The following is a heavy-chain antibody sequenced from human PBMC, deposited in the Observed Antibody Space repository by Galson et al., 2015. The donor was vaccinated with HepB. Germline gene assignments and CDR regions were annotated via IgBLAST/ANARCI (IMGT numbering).Heavy chain of an antibody. Sequence: SLRLSCAASGFTFSSYAMHWVRQAPGKGLEWVAVISYDGSNKYYADSVKGRFTISRDNSKNTLYLQMNSLRAEDTAVYYCARDPLTIVLMGYGRQGDYYFDYWGQGTLVTVSS. V-gene: IGHV3-30-3*01. CDR2: ISYDGSNK. D-gene: IGHD2-8*01. CDR3: ARDPLTIVLMGYGRQGDYYFDY. CDR1: GFTFSSYA. J-gene: IGHJ4*02.